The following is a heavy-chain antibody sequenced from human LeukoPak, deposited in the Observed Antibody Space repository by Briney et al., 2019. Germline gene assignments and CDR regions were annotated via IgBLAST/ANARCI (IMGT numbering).Heavy chain of an antibody. V-gene: IGHV4-39*07. CDR3: ARSRIGWFDP. Sequence: SETLSLTCTVSGGSISSASYFWGWIRQPPGKGLEWIGEINHSGSTKYNPSLKSRVTISVDTSKNQFSLKLNSVTAADTAVYYCARSRIGWFDPWGQGTLVTVSS. D-gene: IGHD1-26*01. CDR1: GGSISSASYF. CDR2: INHSGST. J-gene: IGHJ5*02.